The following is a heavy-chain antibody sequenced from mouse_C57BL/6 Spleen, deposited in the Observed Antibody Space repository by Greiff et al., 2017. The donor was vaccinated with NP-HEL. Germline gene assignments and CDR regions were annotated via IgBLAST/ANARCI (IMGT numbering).Heavy chain of an antibody. CDR1: GYTFTSYW. V-gene: IGHV1-64*01. J-gene: IGHJ4*01. Sequence: QVQLQQPGAELVKPGASVKLSCKASGYTFTSYWMHWVKQRPGQGLEWIGMIHPNSGSTNYNEKFKSKATLTVDKSSSTAYMQLSSLTSEDSAVYYCAREGYYSRFGGAMDYWGQGTSVTVSS. CDR2: IHPNSGST. CDR3: AREGYYSRFGGAMDY. D-gene: IGHD2-12*01.